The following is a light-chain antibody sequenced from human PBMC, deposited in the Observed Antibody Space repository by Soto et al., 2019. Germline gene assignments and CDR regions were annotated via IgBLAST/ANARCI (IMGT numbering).Light chain of an antibody. CDR2: AAS. CDR1: QSISSY. CDR3: QQKVT. Sequence: DIQMTQSPSSLSASVGDRVTITCRASQSISSYLNWYQQKPGKAPKLLIYAASSLQSGVPSRFSGSGSGTDFTLTISRLEPEDFAVYYCQQKVTFGQGTRLEIK. J-gene: IGKJ5*01. V-gene: IGKV1-39*01.